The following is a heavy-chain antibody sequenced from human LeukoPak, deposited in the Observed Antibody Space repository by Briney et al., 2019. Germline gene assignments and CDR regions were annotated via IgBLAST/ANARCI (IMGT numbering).Heavy chain of an antibody. V-gene: IGHV3-23*01. Sequence: GGSLRLSCAASGFTFSSYAMSWVRQAPGKGLEWVSAISGSGGSTYYADPVKGRFTISRDNSKNTLYLQMNSLRAEDTAVYYCARVSRDGLGSYRCDFWGQGTLVSVSS. J-gene: IGHJ4*02. CDR3: ARVSRDGLGSYRCDF. CDR2: ISGSGGST. CDR1: GFTFSSYA. D-gene: IGHD3-10*01.